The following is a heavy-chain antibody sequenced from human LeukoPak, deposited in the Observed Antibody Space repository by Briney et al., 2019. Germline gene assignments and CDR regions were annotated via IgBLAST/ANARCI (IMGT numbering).Heavy chain of an antibody. Sequence: PGGSLRLSCAASGFTFDDYAMHWVRQVPGKGLEWVSGISWNSGNIGYADSVKGRFTISRDNAKNTLYLQMNSLRAEDTAVYYCAKSSDSGYDYYYMDVWGKGTTVTVSS. J-gene: IGHJ6*03. CDR3: AKSSDSGYDYYYMDV. V-gene: IGHV3-9*01. D-gene: IGHD1-26*01. CDR2: ISWNSGNI. CDR1: GFTFDDYA.